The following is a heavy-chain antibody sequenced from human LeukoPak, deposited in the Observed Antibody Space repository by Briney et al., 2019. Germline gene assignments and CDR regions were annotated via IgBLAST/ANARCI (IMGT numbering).Heavy chain of an antibody. CDR3: AKMDGYRHLFDY. CDR1: GGSISSSSYY. J-gene: IGHJ4*02. CDR2: IYYSGST. V-gene: IGHV4-39*01. D-gene: IGHD5-18*01. Sequence: SETLSLTCTVSGGSISSSSYYWGWIRQPPGKGLEWIGSIYYSGSTYYNPSLKSRVTISVDTSKNQFSLKLSSVTAADTAVYYCAKMDGYRHLFDYWGQGTLVTVFS.